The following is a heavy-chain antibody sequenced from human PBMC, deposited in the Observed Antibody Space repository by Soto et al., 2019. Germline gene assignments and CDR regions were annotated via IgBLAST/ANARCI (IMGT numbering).Heavy chain of an antibody. Sequence: EVQLVESGGGLVQPGGSLRLSCAASGFTFSSKWMHWIRQAPGKGLVWVSRINSDGSSTNYADSVKGRFTISRDNAKNTLYLQMNSRRVEDRAVYYCARAGSGRNDMDVWGKGTTVTVSS. CDR2: INSDGSST. CDR3: ARAGSGRNDMDV. V-gene: IGHV3-74*02. CDR1: GFTFSSKW. J-gene: IGHJ6*03. D-gene: IGHD3-10*01.